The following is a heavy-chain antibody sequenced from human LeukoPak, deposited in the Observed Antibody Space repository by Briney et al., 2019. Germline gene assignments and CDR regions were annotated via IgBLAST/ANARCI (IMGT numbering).Heavy chain of an antibody. CDR3: ARGFFYSGKYGWLDP. CDR1: GGLVDSYY. J-gene: IGHJ5*02. V-gene: IGHV4-4*08. D-gene: IGHD1-26*01. Sequence: PSETVSLTCTVSGGLVDSYYWHWIRQSPGKGLEWIANILTSDSNYNPSLKSRVIVSVDTSRNEVSLKVTSVTTADTAVYYCARGFFYSGKYGWLDPWGQGTLVT. CDR2: ILTSDS.